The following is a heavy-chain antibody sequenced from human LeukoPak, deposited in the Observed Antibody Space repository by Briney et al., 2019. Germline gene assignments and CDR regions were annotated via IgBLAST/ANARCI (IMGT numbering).Heavy chain of an antibody. D-gene: IGHD5-18*01. CDR3: AKTGYSYGCEGYYFDY. CDR1: GFTFDDYA. J-gene: IGHJ4*02. CDR2: ISWNSGSI. Sequence: PGGSLRLSCAASGFTFDDYAMHWVRQAPGKGLEWVSGISWNSGSIGYADSVKGRFTISRDNAKNSLYLQMNSLRAEDTALYYCAKTGYSYGCEGYYFDYWGQGTLVTVSS. V-gene: IGHV3-9*01.